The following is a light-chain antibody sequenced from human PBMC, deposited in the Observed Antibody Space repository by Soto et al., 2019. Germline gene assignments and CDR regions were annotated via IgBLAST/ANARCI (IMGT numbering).Light chain of an antibody. V-gene: IGLV3-21*04. CDR1: NIGRKT. CDR2: YNT. J-gene: IGLJ2*01. CDR3: QVWDNSGDHPV. Sequence: SYVLTQPPSVSLAPGKTASITCGGNNIGRKTVHWYQHKPGQAPVLVISYNTDRPSGIPERISGSNSGDTATLSISRVEAGDEADYFCQVWDNSGDHPVFGGGTQLTVL.